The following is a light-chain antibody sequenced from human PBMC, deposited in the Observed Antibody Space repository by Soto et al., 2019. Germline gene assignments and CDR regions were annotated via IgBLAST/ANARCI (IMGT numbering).Light chain of an antibody. CDR2: EVS. J-gene: IGLJ2*01. CDR3: SSYAGSNNFVV. Sequence: QSALTQPPSASGSPGQSVTISCTGTSSDVGDYNYVSWYQHHPGKAPKLMLYEVSKRPSGVPDRFSGSKSGNTASLTVSGLQADDEADYYCSSYAGSNNFVVFGGGTKLTVL. CDR1: SSDVGDYNY. V-gene: IGLV2-8*01.